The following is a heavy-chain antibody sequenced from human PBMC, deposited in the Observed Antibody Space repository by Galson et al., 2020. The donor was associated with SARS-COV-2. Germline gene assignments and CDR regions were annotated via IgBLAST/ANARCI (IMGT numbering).Heavy chain of an antibody. D-gene: IGHD2-2*01. J-gene: IGHJ4*02. CDR2: ISDSGGST. V-gene: IGHV3-23*01. CDR1: GFTFSNYA. Sequence: GESLKISCAGSGFTFSNYAMNWVRQAPGKGLEWVSGISDSGGSTYYADPVKGRFTISRDNSKNTLYLQMSCLRAEDTATYYCTRCPPGSENYYWGQGTLVTVSS. CDR3: TRCPPGSENYY.